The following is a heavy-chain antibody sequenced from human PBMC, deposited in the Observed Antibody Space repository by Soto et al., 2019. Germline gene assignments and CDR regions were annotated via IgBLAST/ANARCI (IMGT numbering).Heavy chain of an antibody. CDR3: ASHTCSGGSCYGPNWFDP. CDR2: IYYSGST. Sequence: SETLSLTCTVSGGSISSSSYYWGWIRQPPGKGLEWIGSIYYSGSTYYNPSLKSRVTISVDTSKNQFSLKLSSVTAADTAVYYCASHTCSGGSCYGPNWFDPWGQGTLVTVSS. D-gene: IGHD2-15*01. J-gene: IGHJ5*02. V-gene: IGHV4-39*01. CDR1: GGSISSSSYY.